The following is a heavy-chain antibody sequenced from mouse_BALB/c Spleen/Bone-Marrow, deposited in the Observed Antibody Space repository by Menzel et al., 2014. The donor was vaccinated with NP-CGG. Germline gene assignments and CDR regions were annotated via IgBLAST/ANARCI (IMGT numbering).Heavy chain of an antibody. D-gene: IGHD1-1*01. Sequence: EVQLQQSGAELVRPGALVKLSCKASGFNIKDYYMHWVKQRPEQGLEWIGWIDPENGNTIYDPKFQGKASITADTSSNAAYLQLSSLTSEDTAVYHCASGYYGSSPYWYFDVWGAGTTVTVSS. V-gene: IGHV14-1*02. CDR3: ASGYYGSSPYWYFDV. J-gene: IGHJ1*01. CDR1: GFNIKDYY. CDR2: IDPENGNT.